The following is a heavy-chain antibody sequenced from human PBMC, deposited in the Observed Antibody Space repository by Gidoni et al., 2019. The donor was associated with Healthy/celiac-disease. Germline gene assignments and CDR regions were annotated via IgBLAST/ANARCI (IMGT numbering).Heavy chain of an antibody. Sequence: QVQLVESGGGVVQPGRSLRLSCAASGFTFSSYGMHWVRQAPGKGLEWVAVISYDGSNKYYADSVKGRFTISRDNSKNTLYLQMSSLRAEDTAVYYCARDSSGYYYEYFQHWGQGTLVTVSS. D-gene: IGHD3-22*01. CDR3: ARDSSGYYYEYFQH. CDR1: GFTFSSYG. V-gene: IGHV3-30*03. CDR2: ISYDGSNK. J-gene: IGHJ1*01.